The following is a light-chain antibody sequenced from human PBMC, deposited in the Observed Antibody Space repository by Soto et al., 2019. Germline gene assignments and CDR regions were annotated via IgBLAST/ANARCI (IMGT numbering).Light chain of an antibody. J-gene: IGKJ2*01. CDR2: DAS. Sequence: ENVLTQSPGTLSLSPGERATLSCRASESVAKSYLGWFQQKRGQAPRLLIYDASSRATGIPDRFSGSGSGTDFTLTISRLEPEDFAVYYCQQYATSPRTFGQGTKLEIK. V-gene: IGKV3-20*01. CDR3: QQYATSPRT. CDR1: ESVAKSY.